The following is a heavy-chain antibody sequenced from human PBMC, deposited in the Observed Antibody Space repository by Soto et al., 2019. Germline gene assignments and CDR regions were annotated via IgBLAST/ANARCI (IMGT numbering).Heavy chain of an antibody. D-gene: IGHD3-10*01. CDR3: ARGRVVRGVTTSVPHDF. CDR2: INAGGGDT. CDR1: GYTFTTYA. J-gene: IGHJ4*02. Sequence: QVQLVQSGAEVKKPGASVKVSCKTSGYTFTTYAMHRVHQAPGQRLEWMGWINAGGGDTKYSQRFQGRVTISRDTSASTVYMELSSLTPEDTAVYYCARGRVVRGVTTSVPHDFWGQGTLVTVSS. V-gene: IGHV1-3*01.